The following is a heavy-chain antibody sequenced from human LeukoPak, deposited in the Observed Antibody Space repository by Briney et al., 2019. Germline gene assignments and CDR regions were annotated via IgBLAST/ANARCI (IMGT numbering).Heavy chain of an antibody. Sequence: GGSLRLSCAASGFTFSSNPMSWVRQAPGKGLEWVSAISGSGGSTYYADSVKGRFTISRDNSKNTLYLQMNSLRAEDTAVYYCAKATTYYYDSSGYHFDYWGQGTRVTVSS. D-gene: IGHD3-22*01. V-gene: IGHV3-23*01. CDR1: GFTFSSNP. CDR2: ISGSGGST. J-gene: IGHJ4*02. CDR3: AKATTYYYDSSGYHFDY.